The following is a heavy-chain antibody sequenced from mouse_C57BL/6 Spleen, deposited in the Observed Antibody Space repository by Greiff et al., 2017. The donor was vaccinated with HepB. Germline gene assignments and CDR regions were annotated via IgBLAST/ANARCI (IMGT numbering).Heavy chain of an antibody. J-gene: IGHJ2*01. V-gene: IGHV3-6*01. CDR1: GYSITSGYY. CDR3: ARRGGNPYFDY. CDR2: ISYDGSN. D-gene: IGHD2-1*01. Sequence: EVKLQQSGPGLVKPSQSLSLTCSVTGYSITSGYYWNWIRQFPGNKLEWMGYISYDGSNNYNPSLKNRISITRDTSKNQFFLKLNSVTTEDTATYYCARRGGNPYFDYWGQGTTLTVSS.